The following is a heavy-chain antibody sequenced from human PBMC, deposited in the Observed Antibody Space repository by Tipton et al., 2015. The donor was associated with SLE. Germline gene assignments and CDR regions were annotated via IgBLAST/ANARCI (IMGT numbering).Heavy chain of an antibody. D-gene: IGHD1-1*01. CDR2: IRYDGSNK. J-gene: IGHJ4*02. CDR1: GFSFDEFG. CDR3: AKGTTDIDW. Sequence: RSLRLSCAASGFSFDEFGMSWVRQAPGKGLEWVAVIRYDGSNKYYADSVKGRFTISRDNSKNTLYLQMNSLRAEDTAVYYCAKGTTDIDWWGQGTLVTVSS. V-gene: IGHV3-33*06.